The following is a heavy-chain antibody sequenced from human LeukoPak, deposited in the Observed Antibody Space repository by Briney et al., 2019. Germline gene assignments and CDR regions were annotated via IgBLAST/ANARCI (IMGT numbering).Heavy chain of an antibody. D-gene: IGHD3-22*01. J-gene: IGHJ4*02. CDR3: AGGPSRYDSSGYSVDY. Sequence: GASVKVSCKASGYTFTSYGISWVRQATGQGLEWMGWMNPNSGNTGYAQKFQGRVTITRNTSISTAYMELSSLRSEDTAVYYCAGGPSRYDSSGYSVDYWGQGTLVTVSS. V-gene: IGHV1-8*03. CDR1: GYTFTSYG. CDR2: MNPNSGNT.